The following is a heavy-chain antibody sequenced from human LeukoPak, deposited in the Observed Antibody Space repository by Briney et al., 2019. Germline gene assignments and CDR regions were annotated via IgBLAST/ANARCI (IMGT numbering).Heavy chain of an antibody. J-gene: IGHJ4*02. V-gene: IGHV1-69*04. CDR1: GGTFSSYA. CDR3: ARLVERGYSYGLENY. D-gene: IGHD5-18*01. CDR2: IIPILGIA. Sequence: ASVKVSCKASGGTFSSYAISWVRQAPGQGLEWMGRIIPILGIANYAQKFQGRVTITADKSTSTAYMELSSLRSEDTAVYYCARLVERGYSYGLENYWGQGTLVTVSS.